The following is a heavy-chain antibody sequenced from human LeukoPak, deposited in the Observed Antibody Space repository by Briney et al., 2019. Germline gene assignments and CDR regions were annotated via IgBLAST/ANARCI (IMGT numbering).Heavy chain of an antibody. J-gene: IGHJ5*02. CDR3: ARVVVPAAIWSNRFDP. Sequence: SETLSLTCTVSGGSISSYYRSWIRQPPGKGLEWIGYIYYSGSTNYNPSLKSRVTISVDTSKNQFSLKLSSVTAADTAVYYCARVVVPAAIWSNRFDPWGQGTLVTVSS. V-gene: IGHV4-59*01. D-gene: IGHD2-2*01. CDR1: GGSISSYY. CDR2: IYYSGST.